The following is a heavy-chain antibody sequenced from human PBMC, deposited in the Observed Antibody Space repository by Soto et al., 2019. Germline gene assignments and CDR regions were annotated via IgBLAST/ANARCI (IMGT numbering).Heavy chain of an antibody. CDR3: AKDPVVVVPRDAFDI. Sequence: GGSLRLSCAASGFTFSSYAMSWVRQAPGKGLEWVSAIGGSGGSTYYADSVKGRFTISRDNSKNTLYRQMNGLRAEETAVYYCAKDPVVVVPRDAFDIWGQGTMVTVSS. CDR2: IGGSGGST. V-gene: IGHV3-23*01. CDR1: GFTFSSYA. J-gene: IGHJ3*02. D-gene: IGHD2-2*01.